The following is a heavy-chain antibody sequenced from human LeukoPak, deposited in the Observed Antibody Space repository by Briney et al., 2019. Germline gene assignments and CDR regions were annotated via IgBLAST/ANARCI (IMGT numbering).Heavy chain of an antibody. V-gene: IGHV3-53*01. D-gene: IGHD1-26*01. CDR3: ARVRSGSSAGNYGMDV. Sequence: PGGSLRLSCAASGFTVSSNYMSWVRQAPGKGLEWVSVIYSGGSTYYADSVKGRFTISRDNSKNTLYLQMNSLRAEDTAVYYCARVRSGSSAGNYGMDVWGQGTTVTVSS. CDR1: GFTVSSNY. CDR2: IYSGGST. J-gene: IGHJ6*02.